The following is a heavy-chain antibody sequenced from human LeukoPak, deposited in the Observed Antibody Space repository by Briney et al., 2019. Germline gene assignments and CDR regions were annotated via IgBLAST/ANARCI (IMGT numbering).Heavy chain of an antibody. D-gene: IGHD1-26*01. CDR2: ISSDGGRT. J-gene: IGHJ4*02. V-gene: IGHV3-64D*09. CDR3: VKDPSGNYFYFDY. Sequence: PGGSLRLSCSASGFTFNSFAMFWVRQAPGKGLEYVSGISSDGGRTNYADSVKARFTISRDNSKITLYLQMTSLRPEDTAIYYCVKDPSGNYFYFDYWGQGTLVTVSS. CDR1: GFTFNSFA.